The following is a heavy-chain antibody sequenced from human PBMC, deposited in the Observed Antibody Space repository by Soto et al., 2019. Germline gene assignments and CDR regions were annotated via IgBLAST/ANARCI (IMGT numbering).Heavy chain of an antibody. Sequence: QVQLVQSGAELKKPGASVKVSCKASGYTFSNYDMNWVRQATGQGPEWIGWVNPNNGDTGYAQKFQGRVTLTTDISTTTAYMELTSLRSEDTAIYYWAEVSRKGSAIDFDYWGQGTLITVSS. D-gene: IGHD3-10*01. CDR2: VNPNNGDT. V-gene: IGHV1-8*01. CDR3: AEVSRKGSAIDFDY. CDR1: GYTFSNYD. J-gene: IGHJ4*02.